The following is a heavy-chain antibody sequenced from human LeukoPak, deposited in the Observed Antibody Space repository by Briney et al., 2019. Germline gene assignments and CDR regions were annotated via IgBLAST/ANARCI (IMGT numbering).Heavy chain of an antibody. D-gene: IGHD3-22*01. J-gene: IGHJ4*02. CDR2: ISSSGSTI. Sequence: GGSLRLSCAASGFTFSSYEMNWVRQAPGKGLEWVSYISSSGSTIYYADSEKGRFTISRDNAKNSLYLQMNSLRAEDTAVYYCARDLRNSSGKIDYWGQGALVTVSS. V-gene: IGHV3-48*03. CDR1: GFTFSSYE. CDR3: ARDLRNSSGKIDY.